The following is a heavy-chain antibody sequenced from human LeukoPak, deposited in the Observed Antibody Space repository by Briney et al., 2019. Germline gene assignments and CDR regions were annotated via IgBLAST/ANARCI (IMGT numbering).Heavy chain of an antibody. Sequence: SETLSLTCTVSGDSFTNYFWSWIRQPPGRGLEWIGSIYYTGSTNYNPSPQSRVTISLDTSKNHFSLNLNSVTAADTAVYYCARGKGDFDSWGQGTLVTVSS. CDR1: GDSFTNYF. CDR3: ARGKGDFDS. J-gene: IGHJ4*02. CDR2: IYYTGST. D-gene: IGHD3-16*01. V-gene: IGHV4-59*01.